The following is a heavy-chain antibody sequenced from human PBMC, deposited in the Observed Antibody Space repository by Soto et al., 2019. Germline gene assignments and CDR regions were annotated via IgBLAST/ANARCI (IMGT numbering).Heavy chain of an antibody. Sequence: QVQLQESGPGLVKPSQTLSLTCTVSGGSISSGGYYWSWIRQHPGKGLEWIRYIYYSGSTYYNPSLKSRVTISVDTSKNQFSLKLSSVTAADTAVYYCARDYGDYVYYGMDVWGQGTTVTVSS. D-gene: IGHD4-17*01. V-gene: IGHV4-31*03. CDR3: ARDYGDYVYYGMDV. CDR1: GGSISSGGYY. J-gene: IGHJ6*02. CDR2: IYYSGST.